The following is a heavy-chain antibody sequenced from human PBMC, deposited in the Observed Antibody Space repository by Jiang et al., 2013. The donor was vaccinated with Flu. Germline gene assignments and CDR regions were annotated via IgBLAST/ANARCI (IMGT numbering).Heavy chain of an antibody. V-gene: IGHV1-69*06. D-gene: IGHD1-26*01. J-gene: IGHJ5*01. CDR3: ARGPGTQSPGWSHYSGNSYRWFDS. Sequence: SGAEVKKPGSSVKVSCKASGGTFSTYAITWVRQAPGQGLEWMGGIIPIFGTANYAQRFQGRVTITADKSTSTAYMALSSLRSDDTAVYYCARGPGTQSPGWSHYSGNSYRWFDSWGQGTLVTVSS. CDR2: IIPIFGTA. CDR1: GGTFSTYA.